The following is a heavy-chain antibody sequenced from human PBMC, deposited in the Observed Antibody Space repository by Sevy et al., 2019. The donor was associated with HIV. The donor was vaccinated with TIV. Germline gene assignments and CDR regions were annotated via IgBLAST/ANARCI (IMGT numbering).Heavy chain of an antibody. CDR2: IKEEGSQK. Sequence: AGSLRLSCAASGFSFSKYWMSWVRQAPGKELEWVANIKEEGSQKNYLESVKGRFTISRDNAKNLLYLQMNNLRADDRAVYYCARDPDILSGYPCHYFDYWGQGTLVTVSS. CDR3: ARDPDILSGYPCHYFDY. CDR1: GFSFSKYW. D-gene: IGHD3-9*01. J-gene: IGHJ4*02. V-gene: IGHV3-7*01.